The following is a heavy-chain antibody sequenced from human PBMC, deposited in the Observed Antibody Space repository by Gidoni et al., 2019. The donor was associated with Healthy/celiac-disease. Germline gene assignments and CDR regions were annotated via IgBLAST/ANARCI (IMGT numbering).Heavy chain of an antibody. D-gene: IGHD5-18*01. CDR1: GFTFSSYG. V-gene: IGHV3-30*02. CDR3: AKGDTAMDWYFDL. J-gene: IGHJ2*01. Sequence: QGQLVESGVGVVQPGGSLGLSCAASGFTFSSYGMHWVRQAPGKGLAWVAFIRYDGSNKYYADSVKGRFTISRDNSKNTLYLQMNSLRAEDTAVYYCAKGDTAMDWYFDLWGRGTLVTVSS. CDR2: IRYDGSNK.